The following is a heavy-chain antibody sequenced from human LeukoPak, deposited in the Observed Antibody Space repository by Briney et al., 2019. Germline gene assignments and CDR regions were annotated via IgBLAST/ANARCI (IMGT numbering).Heavy chain of an antibody. J-gene: IGHJ3*02. CDR1: GFTFSSYT. CDR3: ARVSRILTGYDAFDI. Sequence: GGSLRLSCAASGFTFSSYTMNWVRQAPGKGLEWVSSISTSSSYIYYADSVKGRFTISRDNARNSLYLQMNTLRAEDTAVYYCARVSRILTGYDAFDIWGQGTMVTVSS. V-gene: IGHV3-21*01. CDR2: ISTSSSYI. D-gene: IGHD3-9*01.